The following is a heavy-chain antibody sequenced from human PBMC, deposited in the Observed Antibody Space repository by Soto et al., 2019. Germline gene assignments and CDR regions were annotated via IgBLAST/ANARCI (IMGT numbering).Heavy chain of an antibody. CDR3: ARLPGVRGVFDGFNV. D-gene: IGHD3-10*01. CDR2: IYHSGTT. V-gene: IGHV4-31*03. J-gene: IGHJ3*01. Sequence: PSETLSLTCSVSGGSVSSDGSYWAWIRQHPGEGLEWIGHIYHSGTTYYSPSLQSRLIISVDTSKNQFALRLSSVTAADTAMYFCARLPGVRGVFDGFNVWGQGTMVTVSS. CDR1: GGSVSSDGSY.